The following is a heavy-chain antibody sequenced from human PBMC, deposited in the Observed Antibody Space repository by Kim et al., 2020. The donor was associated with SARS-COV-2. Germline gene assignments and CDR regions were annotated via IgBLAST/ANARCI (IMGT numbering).Heavy chain of an antibody. CDR1: GYTLTELS. D-gene: IGHD6-13*01. J-gene: IGHJ5*02. V-gene: IGHV1-24*01. Sequence: ASVKVSCKVSGYTLTELSMHWVRQAPGKGLEWMGGFDPEDGETIYAQKFQGRVTMTEDTSTDTAYMELSSLRSEDTAVYYCATGPGIAAAGTLSEAWWWFDPWGQGTLVTVSS. CDR3: ATGPGIAAAGTLSEAWWWFDP. CDR2: FDPEDGET.